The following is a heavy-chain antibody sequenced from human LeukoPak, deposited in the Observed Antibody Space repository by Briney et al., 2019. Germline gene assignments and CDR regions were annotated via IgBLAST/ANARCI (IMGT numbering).Heavy chain of an antibody. Sequence: PSETLSLTCAVYGGSFSGYYWSWIRQPPGKGLEWVGEINHSGSTNYNPSLKNRVTISVDTSKNQFSLKLNSVTPEDTAVYYCAREKQGYNYDVFDYWGQGTLVTVSS. D-gene: IGHD5-18*01. CDR3: AREKQGYNYDVFDY. CDR1: GGSFSGYY. V-gene: IGHV4-34*01. CDR2: INHSGST. J-gene: IGHJ4*02.